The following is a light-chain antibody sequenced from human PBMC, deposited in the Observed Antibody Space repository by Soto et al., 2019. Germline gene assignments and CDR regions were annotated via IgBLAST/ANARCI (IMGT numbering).Light chain of an antibody. J-gene: IGKJ5*01. Sequence: DIQMTQSPSSLSASVGDRVTITCRASQNIFNYLNWYQQKPGKAPKLLIFGASSLQSGVPLRFSGSGSGTDFTLTISNLQPEDFAVYYCQQGYTSLITFGQGTRLDI. CDR3: QQGYTSLIT. V-gene: IGKV1-39*01. CDR2: GAS. CDR1: QNIFNY.